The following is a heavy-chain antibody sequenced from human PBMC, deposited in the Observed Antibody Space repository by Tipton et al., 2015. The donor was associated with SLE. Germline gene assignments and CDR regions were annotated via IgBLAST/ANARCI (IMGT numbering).Heavy chain of an antibody. V-gene: IGHV4-4*02. CDR2: IYHSGST. CDR1: GGSISSSNW. Sequence: TLSLTCAVSGGSISSSNWWSWVRQPPGKGLEWIGEIYHSGSTNYNPSLKSRVTISVDKSKNQFSLKLSSVTAADTAVYYCASPTYYYDSSGYHAFDIWGQGTMVTVSS. D-gene: IGHD3-22*01. J-gene: IGHJ3*02. CDR3: ASPTYYYDSSGYHAFDI.